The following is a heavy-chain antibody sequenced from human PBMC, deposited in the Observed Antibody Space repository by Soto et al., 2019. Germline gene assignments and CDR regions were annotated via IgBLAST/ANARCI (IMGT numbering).Heavy chain of an antibody. V-gene: IGHV3-30-3*01. CDR1: GFTFSSYA. Sequence: PGGSLRLSCAASGFTFSSYAMHWVRQAPGKGLEWVAVISYDGSNKYYADSVKGRFTISRDNSKNTLYLQMNSLRAEDTAVYYCAGGDSSGYYSDAFDIWGQGTMVTVSS. CDR3: AGGDSSGYYSDAFDI. J-gene: IGHJ3*02. CDR2: ISYDGSNK. D-gene: IGHD3-22*01.